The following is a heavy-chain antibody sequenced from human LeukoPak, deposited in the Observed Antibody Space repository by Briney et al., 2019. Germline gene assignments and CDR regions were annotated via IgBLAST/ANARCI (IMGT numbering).Heavy chain of an antibody. V-gene: IGHV3-23*01. J-gene: IGHJ4*02. D-gene: IGHD3-10*01. CDR3: AKDPSWSGEQFPYYFDY. CDR2: ISGSGGST. Sequence: PGGSLRLSCAASGFTFSSYAMSWVRQAPGKGLEWVSAISGSGGSTYYADSVKGRFTISRDNSKNTLYLQMNSLRAEDTAVYYCAKDPSWSGEQFPYYFDYWGQGTLVTVSS. CDR1: GFTFSSYA.